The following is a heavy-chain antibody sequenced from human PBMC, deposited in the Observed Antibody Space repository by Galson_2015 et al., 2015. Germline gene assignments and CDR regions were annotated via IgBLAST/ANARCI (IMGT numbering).Heavy chain of an antibody. CDR2: TYYRSKWYN. CDR1: GDSVSSSSAA. V-gene: IGHV6-1*01. CDR3: ARGFVYNSGWYGTFDI. D-gene: IGHD6-19*01. J-gene: IGHJ3*02. Sequence: CAISGDSVSSSSAAWNWIRQSPSRGLEWLGRTYYRSKWYNDYAESVKSRITINPDTSENQFFLQLNSVTPEDTAVYYCARGFVYNSGWYGTFDIWGQGTMVTVSS.